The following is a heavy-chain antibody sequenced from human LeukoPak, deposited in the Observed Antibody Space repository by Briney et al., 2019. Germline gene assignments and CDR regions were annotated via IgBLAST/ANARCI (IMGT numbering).Heavy chain of an antibody. Sequence: ASVKVSCKASGGTFSSYAISWVRQAPGQGLEWMGGIIPIFGTANYAQKFQGRVTITADESTSTAYMELSSLRSEDTAVYYCATERQAYYYDSSGPNVRANWFDPWGQGTLDTVSS. CDR1: GGTFSSYA. D-gene: IGHD3-22*01. J-gene: IGHJ5*02. CDR2: IIPIFGTA. V-gene: IGHV1-69*13. CDR3: ATERQAYYYDSSGPNVRANWFDP.